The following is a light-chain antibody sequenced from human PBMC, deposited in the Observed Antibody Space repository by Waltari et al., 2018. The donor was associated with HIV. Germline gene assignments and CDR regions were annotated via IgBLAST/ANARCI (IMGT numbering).Light chain of an antibody. CDR3: STWDDNLNGPV. V-gene: IGLV1-44*01. J-gene: IGLJ3*02. CDR2: DNN. Sequence: QSALTQAPSASGTPGQRLDISCSGATSNIGSNNVNWYQHLPGTAPKLLTYDNNQRPPGIPDRFSGSKSGSSASLAITGLQSDDEADFYCSTWDDNLNGPVFGGGTRLTVL. CDR1: TSNIGSNN.